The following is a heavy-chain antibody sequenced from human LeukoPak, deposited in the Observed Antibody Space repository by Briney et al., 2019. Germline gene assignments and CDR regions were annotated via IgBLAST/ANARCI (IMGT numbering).Heavy chain of an antibody. V-gene: IGHV3-7*01. CDR1: GFTFTTYW. Sequence: GESLRLSCAASGFTFTTYWMSWVRQLPGKGLEWVANINQDGTEKYYVDSVKGRFTISRDNAKNSLDLQMNSLRAEDTAVYYCARELCFGGRGARTTDFDYWGQGTLVTVSS. CDR3: ARELCFGGRGARTTDFDY. CDR2: INQDGTEK. D-gene: IGHD3-10*01. J-gene: IGHJ4*02.